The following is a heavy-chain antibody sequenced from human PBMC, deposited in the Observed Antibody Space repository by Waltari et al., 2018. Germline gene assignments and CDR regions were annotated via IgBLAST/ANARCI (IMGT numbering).Heavy chain of an antibody. J-gene: IGHJ4*02. CDR2: INHSGNT. CDR3: ARRGPCIVPPLDY. Sequence: QVQLQQWGAGLLKPSETLSLTCAVYGGSFSGYYWSWIRQPPGKGLEWIGEINHSGNTNYNPSLKRLVTISVDTSKNQFSLKLSAVTAADTAVYYCARRGPCIVPPLDYWGQGTLVTVSS. CDR1: GGSFSGYY. D-gene: IGHD1-26*01. V-gene: IGHV4-34*01.